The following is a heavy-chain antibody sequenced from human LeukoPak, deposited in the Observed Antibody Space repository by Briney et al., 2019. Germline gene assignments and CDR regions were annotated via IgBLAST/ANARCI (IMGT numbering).Heavy chain of an antibody. CDR3: ARGRLGRITGTTRPQGY. D-gene: IGHD1-7*01. J-gene: IGHJ4*02. CDR1: GFTFSSYS. Sequence: GGSLRLSCAASGFTFSSYSMNWVRQAPGKGLEWVSYISSSSSTIYYADSVKGRFTISRDNAKNSLYLQMNSLRAEDTAVYYCARGRLGRITGTTRPQGYWGQGTLVTVSS. V-gene: IGHV3-48*01. CDR2: ISSSSSTI.